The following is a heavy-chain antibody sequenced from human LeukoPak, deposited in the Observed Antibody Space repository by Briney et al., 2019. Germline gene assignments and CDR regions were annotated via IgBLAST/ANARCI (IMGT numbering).Heavy chain of an antibody. CDR2: IWYDGSNK. Sequence: PGGSLRLSCAASGFTFSSYAMHWVRQAPGKGLEWVAVIWYDGSNKYYADSVKGRFTISRDNSKNTLYLQMNSLRAEDTAVYYCAVRCSSSSCPPDYWGQGTLVTVSS. D-gene: IGHD2-2*01. CDR1: GFTFSSYA. CDR3: AVRCSSSSCPPDY. J-gene: IGHJ4*02. V-gene: IGHV3-33*08.